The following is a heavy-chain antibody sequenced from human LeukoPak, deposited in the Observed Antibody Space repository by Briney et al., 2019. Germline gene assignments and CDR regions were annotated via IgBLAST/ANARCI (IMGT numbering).Heavy chain of an antibody. CDR2: IYYSGST. V-gene: IGHV4-39*07. Sequence: SSETLSLTCTVSGGSISSSSYYWGWIRQPPGKGLEWIGSIYYSGSTYYNPSLKSRVTISVDTSKNQFSLKLSSVTAADTAVYYCARDNKVGAYGIVDYYYYMDVWGKGTTVTVSS. CDR1: GGSISSSSYY. D-gene: IGHD3-9*01. CDR3: ARDNKVGAYGIVDYYYYMDV. J-gene: IGHJ6*03.